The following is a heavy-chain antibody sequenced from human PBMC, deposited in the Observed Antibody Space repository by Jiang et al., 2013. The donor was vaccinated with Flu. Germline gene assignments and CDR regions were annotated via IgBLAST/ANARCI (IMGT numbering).Heavy chain of an antibody. CDR1: GFSLSTSGPSG. D-gene: IGHD2-2*01. J-gene: IGHJ6*02. CDR3: ARGRYCSSTSCYAYYYYGMDV. CDR2: IYYSGST. Sequence: TLTLTCTFSGFSLSTSGPSGSGMRVSWIRQPPGKGLEWIGYIYYSGSTNYNPSLKSRVTISVDTSKNQFSLKLSSVTAADTAVYYCARGRYCSSTSCYAYYYYGMDVWGQGTTVTVSS. V-gene: IGHV4-61*08.